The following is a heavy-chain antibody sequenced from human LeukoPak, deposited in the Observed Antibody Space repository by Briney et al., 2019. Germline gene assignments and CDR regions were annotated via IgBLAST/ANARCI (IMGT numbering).Heavy chain of an antibody. D-gene: IGHD5-18*01. CDR1: GFTFSSYG. CDR3: AKWSRGYSYGPLGDAFDI. Sequence: PGGSLRLSCAASGFTFSSYGMHWVRQAPGKGLEWVAVISYDGSNKYYADSVKGRFTISRDNSKNTLYLQMNSLRAEDTALYYCAKWSRGYSYGPLGDAFDIWGQGTMVTVSS. V-gene: IGHV3-30*18. J-gene: IGHJ3*02. CDR2: ISYDGSNK.